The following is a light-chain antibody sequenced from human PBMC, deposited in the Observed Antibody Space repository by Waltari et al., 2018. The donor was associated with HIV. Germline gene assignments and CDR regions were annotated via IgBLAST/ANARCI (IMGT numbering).Light chain of an antibody. CDR2: AAS. CDR1: QRISNY. J-gene: IGKJ4*01. Sequence: DIQMTQSPSSLSASLGDRVTITCRASQRISNYLNWYQQKPGRAPNLLIYAASSLQSGVPSRFSGSGSGTDFTLTISSLQPEDSASYYCQQSQSTPLTFGGGTKVEIK. V-gene: IGKV1-39*01. CDR3: QQSQSTPLT.